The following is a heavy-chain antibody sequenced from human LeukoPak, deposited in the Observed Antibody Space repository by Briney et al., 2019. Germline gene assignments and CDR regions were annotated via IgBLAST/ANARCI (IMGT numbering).Heavy chain of an antibody. J-gene: IGHJ4*02. Sequence: ASVKVSCKASGGTFSSYAINWVRQATGQGLEWMGWMNPNSGNTGYAQKFQGRVTMTRNTSISTAYMELSSLRSEDTAVYYCARAPRYGGTEEDYWGQGTLVTVSS. CDR3: ARAPRYGGTEEDY. CDR1: GGTFSSYA. D-gene: IGHD4-23*01. V-gene: IGHV1-8*02. CDR2: MNPNSGNT.